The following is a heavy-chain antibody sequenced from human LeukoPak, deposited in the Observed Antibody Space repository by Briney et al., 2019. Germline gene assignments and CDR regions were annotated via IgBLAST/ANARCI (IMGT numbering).Heavy chain of an antibody. CDR2: IYYSGST. Sequence: PSETLSLTCTVSGGSISSYYWSWIRQPPGKGLEWIGYIYYSGSTNYNPSLKSRVTISVDTSKNQFSLKLSSVTAADTALYYCARETRLGVVSHAFDIWGQGTTVTVSS. D-gene: IGHD3-3*01. J-gene: IGHJ3*02. V-gene: IGHV4-59*01. CDR1: GGSISSYY. CDR3: ARETRLGVVSHAFDI.